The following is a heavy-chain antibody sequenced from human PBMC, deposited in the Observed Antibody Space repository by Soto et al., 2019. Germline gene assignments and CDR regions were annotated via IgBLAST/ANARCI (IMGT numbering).Heavy chain of an antibody. CDR2: IRSKAYGGTT. Sequence: EVQLVESGGGLVKPGRSLRLSCTASGFTFGDYAMSWFRQAPGKGLEWVGFIRSKAYGGTTEYAASVKGRFTISRDDSKSIAYLQMNSLKTEDTAVYYCTRADYSSGWFIVSPVFDYWGQGTLVTVSS. CDR3: TRADYSSGWFIVSPVFDY. J-gene: IGHJ4*02. D-gene: IGHD6-19*01. V-gene: IGHV3-49*05. CDR1: GFTFGDYA.